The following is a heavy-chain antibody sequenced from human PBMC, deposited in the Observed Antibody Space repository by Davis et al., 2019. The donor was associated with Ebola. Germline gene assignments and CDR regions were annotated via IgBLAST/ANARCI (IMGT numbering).Heavy chain of an antibody. CDR3: ALWDWSLDAFDI. CDR1: GGSFTGYY. CDR2: INHSEST. D-gene: IGHD3/OR15-3a*01. Sequence: PSETLSLTCAVYGGSFTGYYWSWIRQPPGKGLEWIGEINHSESTNYNPSLKSRVTISLDTSKNQFSLRLTSVTAAATAVYYCALWDWSLDAFDIWGQGTMVTVSS. V-gene: IGHV4-34*01. J-gene: IGHJ3*02.